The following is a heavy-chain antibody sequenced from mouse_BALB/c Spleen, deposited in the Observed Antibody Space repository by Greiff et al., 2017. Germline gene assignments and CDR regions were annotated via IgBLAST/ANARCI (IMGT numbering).Heavy chain of an antibody. Sequence: DVKLVESGGGLVQPGGSRKLSCAASGFTFSSFGMHWVRQAPEKGLEWVAYISSGSSTIYYADTVKGRFTISRDNPKNTLFLQMTSLRSEDTAMYYCARGASFYYWYFDVWGEGTTVTVSS. CDR3: ARGASFYYWYFDV. CDR1: GFTFSSFG. CDR2: ISSGSSTI. J-gene: IGHJ1*01. D-gene: IGHD2-3*01. V-gene: IGHV5-17*02.